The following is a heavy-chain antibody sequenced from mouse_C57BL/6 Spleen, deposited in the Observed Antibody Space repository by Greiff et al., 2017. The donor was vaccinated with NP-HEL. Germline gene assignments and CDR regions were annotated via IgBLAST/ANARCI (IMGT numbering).Heavy chain of an antibody. D-gene: IGHD3-1*01. Sequence: QVQLQQSGPELVKPGASVKISCKASGYAFSSSWMNWVKQRPGKGLEWIGRIYPGDGDTNYNGKFKGKATLTADKSSSTAYMRLSILTSEDSAVYFCASGATDWYFDVWGTGTTVTVSS. CDR2: IYPGDGDT. J-gene: IGHJ1*03. CDR1: GYAFSSSW. CDR3: ASGATDWYFDV. V-gene: IGHV1-82*01.